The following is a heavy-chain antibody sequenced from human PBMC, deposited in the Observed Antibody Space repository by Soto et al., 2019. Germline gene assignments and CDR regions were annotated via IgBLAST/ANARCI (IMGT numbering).Heavy chain of an antibody. CDR2: IIPIFGTA. V-gene: IGHV1-69*13. CDR3: ARVRWGIAAAGFDY. D-gene: IGHD6-13*01. CDR1: GGTFSSYA. J-gene: IGHJ4*02. Sequence: GASVKVSCKASGGTFSSYAISWVRQAPGQGLEWMGGIIPIFGTANYAQKFQGRVTITADESTSTAYVELSSLRSEDTAVYYCARVRWGIAAAGFDYWGQGTLVTVSS.